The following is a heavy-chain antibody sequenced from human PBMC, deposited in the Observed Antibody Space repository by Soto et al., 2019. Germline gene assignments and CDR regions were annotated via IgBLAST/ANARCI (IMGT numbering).Heavy chain of an antibody. V-gene: IGHV3-74*01. D-gene: IGHD5-12*01. J-gene: IGHJ4*02. CDR2: INGDGTTT. Sequence: EAQLVESGGGLVQPGGSPRLSCAASGFTFSGYWMHWVRQAPERGLVWVSRINGDGTTTHYADSVKGRFTISRDNAKNTLYLQMNSLRAEDTAVYSCVRSREGYNLVADYWGQGTLVTVSS. CDR3: VRSREGYNLVADY. CDR1: GFTFSGYW.